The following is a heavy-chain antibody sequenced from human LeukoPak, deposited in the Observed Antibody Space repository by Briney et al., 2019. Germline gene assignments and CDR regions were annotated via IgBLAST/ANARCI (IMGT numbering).Heavy chain of an antibody. V-gene: IGHV3-30*02. Sequence: PGGSLRLSCAASGFTLSSYGMHWVRQAPGKGLEWVAFIRYDGSNKYYADSVKGRFTISRDNSKNTLYLQMNSLRAEDTAVYYCAKLPLGYCSGGSCYHFDYWGQGTLVTVSS. CDR2: IRYDGSNK. D-gene: IGHD2-15*01. J-gene: IGHJ4*02. CDR1: GFTLSSYG. CDR3: AKLPLGYCSGGSCYHFDY.